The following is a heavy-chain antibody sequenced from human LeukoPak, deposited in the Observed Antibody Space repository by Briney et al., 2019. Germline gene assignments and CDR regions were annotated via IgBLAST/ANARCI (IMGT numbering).Heavy chain of an antibody. V-gene: IGHV3-21*01. CDR1: GFTFSSCT. D-gene: IGHD5-24*01. J-gene: IGHJ4*02. CDR2: ISSSSSNT. CDR3: VRGDGRDY. Sequence: PGGSLRLSRAASGFTFSSCTMNWVRQAPGKGLEWVSSISSSSSNTHYAVSVKGRFTISRDNAKNSLYLQMNSLRAEDTAVYYCVRGDGRDYWGQGTLVTVSS.